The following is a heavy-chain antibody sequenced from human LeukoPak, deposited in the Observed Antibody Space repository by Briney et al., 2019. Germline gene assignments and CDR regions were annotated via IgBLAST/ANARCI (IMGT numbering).Heavy chain of an antibody. CDR2: IKSKTDGGTT. CDR3: TTEHYYYDSRGTSWP. V-gene: IGHV3-15*01. D-gene: IGHD3-22*01. CDR1: GFSFSNAW. J-gene: IGHJ5*02. Sequence: PGGSLRLSCAASGFSFSNAWMSWVRQAPGKGLEWVGLIKSKTDGGTTDYAAPVKGRFTISRDDSKNTLYLQMNSLKTEDTAVYYCTTEHYYYDSRGTSWPWGQGTLVTVSS.